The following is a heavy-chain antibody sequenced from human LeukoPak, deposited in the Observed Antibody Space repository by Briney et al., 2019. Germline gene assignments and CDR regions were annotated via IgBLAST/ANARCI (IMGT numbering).Heavy chain of an antibody. Sequence: PSETLSLTCTVSGGSISSYYWSWIRQPPGKGLEWIGYIYYSGSTNYNPSLKSRVTISVDTSKNQFSLKLSSVTAADTAVYYCARGRGGVTRDGFDYWGQGTLVTVSS. J-gene: IGHJ4*02. CDR1: GGSISSYY. CDR3: ARGRGGVTRDGFDY. V-gene: IGHV4-59*01. CDR2: IYYSGST. D-gene: IGHD2-8*02.